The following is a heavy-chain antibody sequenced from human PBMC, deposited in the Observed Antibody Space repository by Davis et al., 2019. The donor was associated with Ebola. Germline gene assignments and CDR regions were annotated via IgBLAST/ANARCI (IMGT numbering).Heavy chain of an antibody. CDR1: GFTFSSYS. J-gene: IGHJ6*02. CDR2: ISSSSSYI. Sequence: GESLKISCAASGFTFSSYSMNWVRQAPGKGLEWVSSISSSSSYIYYADSVKGRFTISRDNAKNSLYLQMNSLRAEDTAVYYCARGIGNYELLGDYGMDVWGQGTTVTVSS. D-gene: IGHD4-11*01. V-gene: IGHV3-21*01. CDR3: ARGIGNYELLGDYGMDV.